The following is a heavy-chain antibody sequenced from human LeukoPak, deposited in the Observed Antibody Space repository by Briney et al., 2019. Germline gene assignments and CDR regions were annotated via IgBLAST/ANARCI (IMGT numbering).Heavy chain of an antibody. V-gene: IGHV1-2*02. CDR2: IDPNSGGA. CDR1: GYTFTDYY. J-gene: IGHJ4*02. Sequence: ASVKVSCKASGYTFTDYYMHWVRQAPGQGPEWMGWIDPNSGGANSAQRFQGRVSLTRDTSISTAYMEVTRLTSDDTAVYYCATQGITAPFESWGQGTLVTVSS. CDR3: ATQGITAPFES.